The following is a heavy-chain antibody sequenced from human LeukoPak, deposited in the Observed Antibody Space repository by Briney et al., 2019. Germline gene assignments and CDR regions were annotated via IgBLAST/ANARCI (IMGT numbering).Heavy chain of an antibody. CDR1: GGTFSSYA. CDR3: ARGRYGDIVVVPAAQNWFDP. CDR2: IIPIFGTA. V-gene: IGHV1-69*13. D-gene: IGHD2-2*01. J-gene: IGHJ5*02. Sequence: ASVKVSCKASGGTFSSYAISWVRQAPGQGLEWMGGIIPIFGTANYAQKFQGRVTITADGSTSTAYMELSSLRSEDTAVYYCARGRYGDIVVVPAAQNWFDPWGQGTLVTVSS.